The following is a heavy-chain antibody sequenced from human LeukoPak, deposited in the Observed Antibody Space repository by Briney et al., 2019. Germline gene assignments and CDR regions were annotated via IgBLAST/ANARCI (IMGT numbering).Heavy chain of an antibody. J-gene: IGHJ4*02. Sequence: SETLSLTCTVSGDSISSYYWSWIRQPPGKGLEWIGYIYYSGGTDYNPSLKSRVTISVDTSKNQFSLKLSSVTAADTAVYYCARNPVEMTTVTPFDYWGQGTLVTVSS. CDR3: ARNPVEMTTVTPFDY. D-gene: IGHD4-17*01. CDR2: IYYSGGT. V-gene: IGHV4-59*12. CDR1: GDSISSYY.